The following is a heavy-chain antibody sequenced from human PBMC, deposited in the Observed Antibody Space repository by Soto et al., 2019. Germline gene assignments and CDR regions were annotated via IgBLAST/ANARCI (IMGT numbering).Heavy chain of an antibody. CDR3: ARVAYGSGSYYRYYCYGMDV. CDR2: IIPIFGTA. D-gene: IGHD3-10*01. CDR1: GGTFSSYA. Sequence: QVQLVQSGAEVKNPGSSVKVSCKASGGTFSSYAISWVRQAPGQGLEWMGGIIPIFGTANYAQKFQGRVTITADESTSTAYMELSSLRSEDTAVYDCARVAYGSGSYYRYYCYGMDVWGQGTTVTVSS. V-gene: IGHV1-69*12. J-gene: IGHJ6*02.